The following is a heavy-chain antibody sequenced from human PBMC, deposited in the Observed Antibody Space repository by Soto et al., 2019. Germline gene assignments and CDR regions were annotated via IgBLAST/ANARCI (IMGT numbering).Heavy chain of an antibody. J-gene: IGHJ4*02. CDR2: ISSYNGNT. D-gene: IGHD1-26*01. CDR1: GYTFTTFG. CDR3: ARDRGSGSYYARFDY. V-gene: IGHV1-18*01. Sequence: QVQLVQSGAEVKKPGASVKVSCKASGYTFTTFGISWVRQAPGQGLEWMGWISSYNGNTNYAQKLQDRATMTTDTSTNIAYMELRSLRSDDTAVFYCARDRGSGSYYARFDYWGQGTLVTVSS.